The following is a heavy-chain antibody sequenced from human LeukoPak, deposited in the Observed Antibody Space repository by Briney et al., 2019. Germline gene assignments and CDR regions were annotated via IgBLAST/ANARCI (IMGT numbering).Heavy chain of an antibody. CDR2: ITATGDTA. D-gene: IGHD6-19*01. J-gene: IGHJ4*02. Sequence: GGSLRLSCVASGFTFTKCAMSWIRQAPGKGLEWVAIITATGDTAYYADSVKGRFTISRDNSRNTVYMQMDSLRAEDTAIYYCAGDRNSDWYSPLDYWGQGSQVTVST. V-gene: IGHV3-23*01. CDR3: AGDRNSDWYSPLDY. CDR1: GFTFTKCA.